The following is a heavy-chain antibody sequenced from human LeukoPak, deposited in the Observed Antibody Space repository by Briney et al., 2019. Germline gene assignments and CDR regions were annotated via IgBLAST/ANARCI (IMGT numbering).Heavy chain of an antibody. CDR3: ARSGNDFWSTYSYYYYFMDV. Sequence: PSEILSLTCTVSGYSISTGYYWGWIRQPPGKGLEWIGSISHSGDTYYNTPLVSRVTMSVDTSKNQFSLKLSSVTAADTAVYYCARSGNDFWSTYSYYYYFMDVWGIGTTVTVSS. CDR2: ISHSGDT. J-gene: IGHJ6*03. D-gene: IGHD3-3*01. CDR1: GYSISTGYY. V-gene: IGHV4-38-2*02.